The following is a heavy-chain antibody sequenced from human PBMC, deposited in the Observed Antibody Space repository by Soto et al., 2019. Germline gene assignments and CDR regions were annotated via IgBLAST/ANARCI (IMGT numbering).Heavy chain of an antibody. J-gene: IGHJ4*02. D-gene: IGHD3-10*01. CDR3: GGGYGWGIYYAY. CDR1: GYSFTSYF. CDR2: INPSAGST. Sequence: QVQLVQSGAEVKKPGASVKVSCKASGYSFTSYFIHWVRQAPGQGLEWMGAINPSAGSTRYAQQSRGRAPMPGDPPRSTVYRGRGSLRSDDPAVYYWGGGYGWGIYYAYGGQGPLVTFS. V-gene: IGHV1-46*01.